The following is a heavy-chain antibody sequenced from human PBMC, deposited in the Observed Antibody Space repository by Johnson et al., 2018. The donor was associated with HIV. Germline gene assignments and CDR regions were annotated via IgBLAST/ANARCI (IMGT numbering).Heavy chain of an antibody. CDR3: ARISQHHNSDAFDI. CDR1: GITVSSNY. V-gene: IGHV3-66*01. CDR2: IYSGGNT. Sequence: EKLVESGGGVVQPGRSLRLSCAASGITVSSNYMSWVRQAPGKGLEWVSSIYSGGNTYHADPVMGRFTIARDNAKTSLYLQMNSLRAEDTAVYYCARISQHHNSDAFDIWGQGTMVTVSS. J-gene: IGHJ3*02. D-gene: IGHD1-1*01.